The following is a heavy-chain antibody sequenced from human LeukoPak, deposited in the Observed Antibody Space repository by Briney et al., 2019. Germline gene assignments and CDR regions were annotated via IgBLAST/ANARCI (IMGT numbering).Heavy chain of an antibody. Sequence: SQTLSLTCTVSGGSISSGDYYWSWIRQPPGKGLEWIGYIYYSGSTNYNPSLKSRVTISVDTSENQFSLKLTSVTAADTAVYYCARDREYSSSGLVWFDPWGHGILITVSS. D-gene: IGHD6-6*01. CDR3: ARDREYSSSGLVWFDP. V-gene: IGHV4-30-4*01. CDR1: GGSISSGDYY. CDR2: IYYSGST. J-gene: IGHJ5*02.